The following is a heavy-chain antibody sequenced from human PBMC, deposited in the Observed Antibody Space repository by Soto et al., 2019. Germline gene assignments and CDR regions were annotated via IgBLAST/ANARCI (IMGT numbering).Heavy chain of an antibody. Sequence: QVQLVQSGAEVKKPGASVKVSCKASGYTFTGYYMHWVRQAPGQGLEWMGWINPNSGDTNYAQKFQGRVTMTRDTSISTAYMELSRLRSDDTAVYYCAKVQQLAETFDYWGQGTLVTVSS. J-gene: IGHJ4*02. CDR1: GYTFTGYY. D-gene: IGHD6-13*01. CDR3: AKVQQLAETFDY. V-gene: IGHV1-2*02. CDR2: INPNSGDT.